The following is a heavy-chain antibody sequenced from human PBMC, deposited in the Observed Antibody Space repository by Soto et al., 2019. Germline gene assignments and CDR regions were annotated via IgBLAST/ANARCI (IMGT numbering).Heavy chain of an antibody. CDR2: ISGSGGST. CDR3: AKAMTSYYYDSSGYYYPYYYYGMDV. CDR1: GFTFSSYA. V-gene: IGHV3-23*01. Sequence: GGSLRLSCAASGFTFSSYAMSWVRQAPGKGLEWVSAISGSGGSTYYADSVKGRFTISRDNSKNTLYLQMNSLRAEDTAVYYCAKAMTSYYYDSSGYYYPYYYYGMDVWGQGTTVTVSS. J-gene: IGHJ6*02. D-gene: IGHD3-22*01.